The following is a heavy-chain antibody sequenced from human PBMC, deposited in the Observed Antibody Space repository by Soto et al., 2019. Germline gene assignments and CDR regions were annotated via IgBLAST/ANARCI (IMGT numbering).Heavy chain of an antibody. Sequence: PGGSLRLSCAGSEFTFRNSEMFCGRQAPAKGLECVSQIHYNGSNIYYSKSVRGRFTISRDNAKTSLYLQMNSLTDEDTAIYFCASAALCGADCYFCASRGTGPMVT. J-gene: IGHJ6*03. V-gene: IGHV3-48*03. CDR3: ASAALCGADCYFCAS. D-gene: IGHD2-21*02. CDR1: EFTFRNSE. CDR2: IHYNGSNI.